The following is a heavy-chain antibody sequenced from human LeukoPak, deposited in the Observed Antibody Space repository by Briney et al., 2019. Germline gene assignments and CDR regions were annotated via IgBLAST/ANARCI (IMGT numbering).Heavy chain of an antibody. CDR1: GFTFSNYA. CDR2: ISASGDST. Sequence: PGGSLRLSCAASGFTFSNYAMSWVRQAPGKGLEWVSAISASGDSTYYADSVKGRFTISRDNSKNTLYLQLNSLRAEDPAVYYCASLGVYAFNIWGQGTMVTVSS. V-gene: IGHV3-23*01. D-gene: IGHD3-16*01. CDR3: ASLGVYAFNI. J-gene: IGHJ3*02.